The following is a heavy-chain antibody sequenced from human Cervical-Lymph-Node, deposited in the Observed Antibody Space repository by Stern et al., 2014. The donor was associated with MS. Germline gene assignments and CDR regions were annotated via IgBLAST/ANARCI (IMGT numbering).Heavy chain of an antibody. J-gene: IGHJ4*02. V-gene: IGHV4-39*01. CDR1: GDSISSYTHY. CDR2: VYYRGAT. CDR3: AKHACTGAACPFDL. D-gene: IGHD2-8*02. Sequence: VQLQESGPGLVKPSETLSLTCAVSGDSISSYTHYWAWIRQPPGKGLAWLGSVYYRGATYYTPSIKSPVTISVDTSKNTFPLGLNSVTAADTAVYYCAKHACTGAACPFDLWGQGTLVTVSS.